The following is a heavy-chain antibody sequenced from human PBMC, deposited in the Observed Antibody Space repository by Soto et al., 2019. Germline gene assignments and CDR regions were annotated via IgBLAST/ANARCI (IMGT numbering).Heavy chain of an antibody. D-gene: IGHD3-16*02. CDR3: AREVYDYIWGSYRQYYFDY. Sequence: QVQLQEPGPGLVKPSQTLSLTCTVSGGSISSGGYYWSWIRQHPGKGLEWIGYIYYSGSTYYNPSLKSRVTISVDTSKNQFSLKLSSVTAADTAVYYCAREVYDYIWGSYRQYYFDYWGQGTLVTVSS. J-gene: IGHJ4*02. V-gene: IGHV4-31*03. CDR2: IYYSGST. CDR1: GGSISSGGYY.